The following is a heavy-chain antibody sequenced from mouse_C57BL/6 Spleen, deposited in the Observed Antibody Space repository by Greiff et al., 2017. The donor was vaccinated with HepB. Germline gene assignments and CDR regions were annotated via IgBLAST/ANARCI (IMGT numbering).Heavy chain of an antibody. CDR3: ARDRWRITTGAMDY. CDR2: ISYDGSN. V-gene: IGHV3-6*01. J-gene: IGHJ4*01. D-gene: IGHD1-1*01. Sequence: EVKLMESGPGLVKPSQSLSLTCSVTGYSITSGYYWNWLRQLPGNKLEWMGYISYDGSNNYNPSLKNRISITRDTSKNQFFLKLNAVTTEDTATYYCARDRWRITTGAMDYWGQGTSVTVSS. CDR1: GYSITSGYY.